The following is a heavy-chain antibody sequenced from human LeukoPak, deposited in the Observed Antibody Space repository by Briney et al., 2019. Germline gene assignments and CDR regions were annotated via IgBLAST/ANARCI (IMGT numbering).Heavy chain of an antibody. CDR2: IYSGGRT. J-gene: IGHJ4*02. V-gene: IGHV3-53*01. Sequence: GGSLRLSCVVTGFNVSNTYMSWVRQAPGKGLEWVSVIYSGGRTYYADSVKGRFTMSRDNSKNTLYFQMNSLTAEDTAVYFCARGTWNPALLDSCGQGTLVTVSS. CDR3: ARGTWNPALLDS. CDR1: GFNVSNTY. D-gene: IGHD1-1*01.